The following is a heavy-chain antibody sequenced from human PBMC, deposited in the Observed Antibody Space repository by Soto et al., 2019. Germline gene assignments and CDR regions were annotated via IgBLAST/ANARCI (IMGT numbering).Heavy chain of an antibody. CDR2: IYYSGST. J-gene: IGHJ2*01. CDR3: ARQTKGRYFDL. Sequence: SETLSLTCTVSGGSISSYYWSWIRQPPGKGLEWIGYIYYSGSTNYNPSLKSRVTISVDTSKNQFSLKLSSVTAADTAVYYCARQTKGRYFDLWGRGTLVTVSS. V-gene: IGHV4-59*08. CDR1: GGSISSYY.